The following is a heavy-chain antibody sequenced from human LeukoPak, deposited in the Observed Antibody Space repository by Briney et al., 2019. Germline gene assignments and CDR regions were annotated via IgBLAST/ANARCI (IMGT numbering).Heavy chain of an antibody. Sequence: PGGSLRLSCAASGFTFSSYSMNWVRQAPGKGPEWVSYITSSSSTIYYADSVKGRFTISRDNAKNSLFLQMSSLRAEDTAVYYCARGHYGMDAWGQGTTVTVSS. J-gene: IGHJ6*02. CDR2: ITSSSSTI. CDR1: GFTFSSYS. CDR3: ARGHYGMDA. V-gene: IGHV3-48*04.